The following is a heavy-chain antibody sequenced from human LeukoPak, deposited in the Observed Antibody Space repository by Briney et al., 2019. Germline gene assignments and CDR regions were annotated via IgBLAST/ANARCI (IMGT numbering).Heavy chain of an antibody. V-gene: IGHV1-69*01. CDR1: GGTFSSYA. Sequence: SVKVSCKASGGTFSSYAISWVRQAPGQGLEWMGGIIPIFGTANYAQKFQGRVTITADESTSTAYMELSSLGSEDTAVYYCARASRYCSSTSCSDAGYFDYWGQGTLVTVSS. J-gene: IGHJ4*02. CDR2: IIPIFGTA. D-gene: IGHD2-2*01. CDR3: ARASRYCSSTSCSDAGYFDY.